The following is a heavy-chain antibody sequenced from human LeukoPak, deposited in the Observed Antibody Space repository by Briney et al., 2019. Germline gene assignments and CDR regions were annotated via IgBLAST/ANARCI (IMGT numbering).Heavy chain of an antibody. CDR1: GGSISSSHW. V-gene: IGHV4-4*02. D-gene: IGHD1-20*01. CDR2: IYHSGSA. Sequence: PSETLSLTCAVSGGSISSSHWWSWVRPPPGKGLEWIGEIYHSGSANYSPSLKSRVTISVDKSKNQFSLKMSSVTAADTAVYYCAREYNWKWFDTWGQGTLVTVSS. CDR3: AREYNWKWFDT. J-gene: IGHJ5*02.